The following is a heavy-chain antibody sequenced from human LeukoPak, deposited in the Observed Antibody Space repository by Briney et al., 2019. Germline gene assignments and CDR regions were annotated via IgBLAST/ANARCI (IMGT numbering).Heavy chain of an antibody. D-gene: IGHD6-13*01. V-gene: IGHV4-38-2*02. Sequence: SETLSLTCTVSGYSISTGYYWGWIRPPPGKGLEWIGIFYHSESASYNPSLKNRVTISVDTSKNQFSLKLSSVTAADTAVYHCARHRGPAAGRFDPWGQGTLVTVSS. CDR3: ARHRGPAAGRFDP. J-gene: IGHJ5*02. CDR1: GYSISTGYY. CDR2: FYHSESA.